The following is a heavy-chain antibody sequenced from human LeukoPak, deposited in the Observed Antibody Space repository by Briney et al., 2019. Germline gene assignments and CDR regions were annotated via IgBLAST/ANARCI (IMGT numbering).Heavy chain of an antibody. D-gene: IGHD6-6*01. CDR3: AKQNSSSFWFDP. J-gene: IGHJ5*02. CDR2: ISGSGGST. V-gene: IGHV3-23*01. Sequence: GKGLEXGSGISGSGGSTYYADSVKGRFTISRDNSKNTLYLQMNSLRAEDTAVYYCAKQNSSSFWFDPWGQGTLVTVSS.